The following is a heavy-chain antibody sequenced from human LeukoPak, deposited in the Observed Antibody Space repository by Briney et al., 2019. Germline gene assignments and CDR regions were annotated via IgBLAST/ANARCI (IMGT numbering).Heavy chain of an antibody. V-gene: IGHV3-23*01. CDR2: LSGSGITT. D-gene: IGHD6-19*01. J-gene: IGHJ4*02. Sequence: GGSLRLSCAASGFTFSNSAMSWVRQAPGKGLEWVSTLSGSGITTYYAHSVKGRFTISRDNSKNTLYLQMNSLRAEDTAVYYCAKGIYSSGWSYFDYWGQGTLVTVSS. CDR3: AKGIYSSGWSYFDY. CDR1: GFTFSNSA.